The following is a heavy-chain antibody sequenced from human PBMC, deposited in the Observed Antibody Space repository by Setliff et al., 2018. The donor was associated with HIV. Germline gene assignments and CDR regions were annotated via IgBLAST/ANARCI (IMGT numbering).Heavy chain of an antibody. D-gene: IGHD3-10*01. J-gene: IGHJ4*02. V-gene: IGHV1-69*10. CDR1: GGTFSSYA. CDR2: IIPILGIA. Sequence: SVKVSCKASGGTFSSYAISWVRQAPGQGLEWMGGIIPILGIANYAQKSQGRVTITTDESTSTAYMELSSLRSEDTAVYYCARDMDMVRGVDYWGQGTLVTVSS. CDR3: ARDMDMVRGVDY.